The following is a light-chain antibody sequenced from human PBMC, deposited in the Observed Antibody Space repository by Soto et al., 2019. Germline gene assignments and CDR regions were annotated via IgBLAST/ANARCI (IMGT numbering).Light chain of an antibody. CDR2: EVS. CDR3: QQYNIYST. CDR1: QSISKW. V-gene: IGKV1-5*03. Sequence: DIQMTQSPSTLSASVGDRVTITCRASQSISKWLAWYQQKPAKAPKLLISEVSRLERGVPSRFSGGGSGTEFTLTISSLQPDDFATYYCQQYNIYSTFGQGTKVEIK. J-gene: IGKJ1*01.